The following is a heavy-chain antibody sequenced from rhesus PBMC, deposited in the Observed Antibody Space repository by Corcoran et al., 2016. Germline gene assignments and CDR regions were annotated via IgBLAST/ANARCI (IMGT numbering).Heavy chain of an antibody. J-gene: IGHJ4*01. CDR3: TREYYEDDYGYYYFDY. V-gene: IGHV3S11*01. CDR1: GLTFRNYW. Sequence: EVQLVESGGGLVQPGGSLRLSCAASGLTFRNYWISWVRQAPGKGREWVGLIQNKSDVGTAAYAESLKGRFNIERDDSKNSLYLQMNSLKTEDTAVYYCTREYYEDDYGYYYFDYWGQGVLVTVSS. CDR2: IQNKSDVGTA. D-gene: IGHD3-9*01.